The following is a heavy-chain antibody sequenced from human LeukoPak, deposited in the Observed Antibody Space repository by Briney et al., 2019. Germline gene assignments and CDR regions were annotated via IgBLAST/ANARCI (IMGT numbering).Heavy chain of an antibody. CDR3: ARGGFNMVRGVIIPSNSYFYYMDI. V-gene: IGHV3-69-1*01. D-gene: IGHD3-10*01. J-gene: IGHJ6*03. CDR2: ITSGDFV. Sequence: GGSLRLSCAASGFTFSAYSMNWVRQAPGKGLEWVSSITSGDFVYFAGSLKGRFTISRDNAKSSLYLQMNSLRADDTAVYYCARGGFNMVRGVIIPSNSYFYYMDIWGKGTTVTVSS. CDR1: GFTFSAYS.